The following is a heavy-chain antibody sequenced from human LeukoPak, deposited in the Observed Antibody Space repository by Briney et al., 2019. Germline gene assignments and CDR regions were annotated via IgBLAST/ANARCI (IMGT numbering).Heavy chain of an antibody. CDR1: GFTFSSYT. Sequence: GGSLRLSCAASGFTFSSYTMNWVRQVPGKGLEWVSYISSSSGTIYYADSVKGRFTISRDNAKNSLYLQMNSLRDEDTAVYYCARDISGSSLLDNWGQGTLVTVSS. J-gene: IGHJ4*02. CDR3: ARDISGSSLLDN. V-gene: IGHV3-48*02. CDR2: ISSSSGTI. D-gene: IGHD1-26*01.